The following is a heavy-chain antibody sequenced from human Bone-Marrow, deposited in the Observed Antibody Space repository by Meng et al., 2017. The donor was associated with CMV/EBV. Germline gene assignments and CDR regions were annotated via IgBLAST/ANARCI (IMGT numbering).Heavy chain of an antibody. CDR3: ARGLSITIFGVVTASDAFDI. J-gene: IGHJ3*02. D-gene: IGHD3-3*01. CDR2: INPNSGGT. Sequence: ASVKVSCKASGYTFTGYYMHWVRQAPGQGLEWMGWINPNSGGTNYAQKFQGRVTMTRDTSISTAYMELSRLRSDDTAVYYCARGLSITIFGVVTASDAFDIWGQGTMGTVSS. CDR1: GYTFTGYY. V-gene: IGHV1-2*02.